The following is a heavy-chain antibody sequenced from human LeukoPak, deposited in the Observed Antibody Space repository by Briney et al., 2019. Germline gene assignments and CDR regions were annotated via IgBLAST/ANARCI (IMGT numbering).Heavy chain of an antibody. J-gene: IGHJ4*02. CDR2: TSSSSSTI. V-gene: IGHV3-48*01. CDR1: GFTFSSYS. D-gene: IGHD3-16*01. Sequence: GGSLRLSCAASGFTFSSYSVNWVRQAPGKGLEWVSYTSSSSSTIYYADSATGRFTISRDNAKNSLYLQMNSLRAEDTAVYYCARDLTYGPRYFDYWGQGTLVTVSS. CDR3: ARDLTYGPRYFDY.